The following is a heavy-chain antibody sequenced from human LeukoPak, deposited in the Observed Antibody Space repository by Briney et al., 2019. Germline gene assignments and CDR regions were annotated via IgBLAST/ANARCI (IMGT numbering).Heavy chain of an antibody. CDR3: ATWSGDYSFDF. CDR1: GXSINSYY. V-gene: IGHV4-4*07. D-gene: IGHD3-3*01. CDR2: IHTSGST. Sequence: SETLSLTCTVSGXSINSYYGSWIRQPAGKGLEWIGRIHTSGSTNSNPSLKSRVTMSVDTSKNQFSLRLSSVTAADTAVYYCATWSGDYSFDFWGQGTLVTVSS. J-gene: IGHJ4*02.